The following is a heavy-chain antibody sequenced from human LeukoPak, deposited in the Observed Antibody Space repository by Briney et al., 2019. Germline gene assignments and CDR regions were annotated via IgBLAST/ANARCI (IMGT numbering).Heavy chain of an antibody. V-gene: IGHV6-1*01. J-gene: IGHJ5*02. Sequence: SQTLSLTCAISGDSVSSNSVTWNWIRQSPSRGLEWLGRTYYRSTWYNDYAVSVRGRITVNPDTYKNQFSLDLKSVTPEDTAVYYCARRLTQYDCFDPWGQGILVTVSS. CDR2: TYYRSTWYN. D-gene: IGHD2-2*01. CDR3: ARRLTQYDCFDP. CDR1: GDSVSSNSVT.